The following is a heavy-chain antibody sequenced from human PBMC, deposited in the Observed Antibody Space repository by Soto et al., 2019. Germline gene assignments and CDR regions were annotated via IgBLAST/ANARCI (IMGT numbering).Heavy chain of an antibody. CDR2: IYSGNT. Sequence: ASETLSLTCTVSGGSISSYYWSWIRQPPGKGLEWIGYIYSGNTNYNPSLKSRVTISVDTSKNQFSLKLSSVTAADTAVYYCGRGEVDRYNWNYGIDYWGQGTLVTVSS. V-gene: IGHV4-59*01. J-gene: IGHJ4*02. D-gene: IGHD1-7*01. CDR3: GRGEVDRYNWNYGIDY. CDR1: GGSISSYY.